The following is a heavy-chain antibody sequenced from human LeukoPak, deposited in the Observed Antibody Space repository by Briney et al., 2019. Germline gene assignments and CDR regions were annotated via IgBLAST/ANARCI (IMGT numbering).Heavy chain of an antibody. CDR3: AREAGGATTQRLTY. CDR2: IIPILGIA. CDR1: GGTFSSYA. D-gene: IGHD1-26*01. Sequence: ASVKVSCKASGGTFSSYAISWVRQAPGQGLEWMGRIIPILGIANYAQKFQGRVTITADKSTSTAYMELSSLRSEDTAVYYCAREAGGATTQRLTYWGQGTLVTVSS. V-gene: IGHV1-69*04. J-gene: IGHJ4*02.